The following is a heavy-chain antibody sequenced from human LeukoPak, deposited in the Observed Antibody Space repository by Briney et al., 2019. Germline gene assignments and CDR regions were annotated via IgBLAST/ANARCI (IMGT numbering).Heavy chain of an antibody. J-gene: IGHJ5*02. Sequence: ASVKVSCKASGYTFTGYYMHWVRQAPGQGLEWMGWINPNSGGTNYAQKFQGRVTMTRDTSISTAYMELSRLRSDDTAVYYCARGVYYDSSGYLNWFDPWGQGTLVTVSS. CDR1: GYTFTGYY. CDR3: ARGVYYDSSGYLNWFDP. V-gene: IGHV1-2*02. CDR2: INPNSGGT. D-gene: IGHD3-22*01.